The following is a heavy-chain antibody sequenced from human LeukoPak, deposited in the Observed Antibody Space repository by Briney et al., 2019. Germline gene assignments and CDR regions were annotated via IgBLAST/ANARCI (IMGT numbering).Heavy chain of an antibody. CDR1: GGSLTSHY. D-gene: IGHD3-16*01. V-gene: IGHV4-59*08. Sequence: SETLPLTCSVSGGSLTSHYWSWIRQPPGKGLEWLGYTHYTGETRSNPSLRSRLTMSTDMSKNQVSLTLNFVTAADTAVYYCATSPPWDYGVGDWGQGLLVTVS. CDR2: THYTGET. J-gene: IGHJ4*02. CDR3: ATSPPWDYGVGD.